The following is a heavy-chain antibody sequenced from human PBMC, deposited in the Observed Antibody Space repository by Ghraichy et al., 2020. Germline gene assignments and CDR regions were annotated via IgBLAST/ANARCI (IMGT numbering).Heavy chain of an antibody. V-gene: IGHV3-43*01. CDR2: ISWDGGST. Sequence: GGSLKLSCAASGFTFDDYTMHWVRQAPGKGLEWVSLISWDGGSTYYADSVKGRFTISRDNSKNSLYLQMNSLRTEDTALYYCAKDMQVRITIGMDVWGQGTTVTVSS. CDR1: GFTFDDYT. J-gene: IGHJ6*02. CDR3: AKDMQVRITIGMDV. D-gene: IGHD3-3*01.